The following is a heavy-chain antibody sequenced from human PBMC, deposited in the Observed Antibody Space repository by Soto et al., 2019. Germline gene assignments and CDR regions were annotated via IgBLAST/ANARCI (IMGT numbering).Heavy chain of an antibody. CDR2: ISAYNGNT. J-gene: IGHJ6*02. CDR1: GYTFTSYG. D-gene: IGHD4-17*01. CDR3: ARDRDYGDYIIHYYYYYGMDV. V-gene: IGHV1-18*01. Sequence: QVQLVQSGAEVKKPGASVKVSCKASGYTFTSYGISWVRQAPGQGLEWMGWISAYNGNTNYAQKLQGRVTMTTDTPTSTAYMELRSLRSDDTAVYYCARDRDYGDYIIHYYYYYGMDVWGQGTTVTVSS.